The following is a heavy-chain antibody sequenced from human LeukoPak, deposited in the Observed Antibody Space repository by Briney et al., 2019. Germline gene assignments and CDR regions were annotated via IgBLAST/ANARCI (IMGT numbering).Heavy chain of an antibody. Sequence: GGSLRLSCATSGFAFSDFSMSWVRQAPGKGLEWISTTNSGGTSTYYAESVKGRFTISRDNSKNTLYLQMSSLRVEDTAVYYCAKQSYARSVGEGGPGTLVSVSS. D-gene: IGHD2-8*01. CDR2: TNSGGTST. CDR1: GFAFSDFS. V-gene: IGHV3-23*01. J-gene: IGHJ4*02. CDR3: AKQSYARSVGE.